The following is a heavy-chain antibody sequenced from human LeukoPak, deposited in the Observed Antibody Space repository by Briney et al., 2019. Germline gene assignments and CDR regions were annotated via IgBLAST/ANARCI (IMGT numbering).Heavy chain of an antibody. CDR3: ARDRKEYCSGGSCYGDAFDI. V-gene: IGHV4-39*07. Sequence: PSETLSLTCTVSGGSISSSSYYWGWIRQPPGKGLEWIGSIYYSGSTYYNPSLKSRVTISVDTSKNQFSLKLSSVTAADTAVYYCARDRKEYCSGGSCYGDAFDIWGQGTMVTVSS. CDR1: GGSISSSSYY. D-gene: IGHD2-15*01. CDR2: IYYSGST. J-gene: IGHJ3*02.